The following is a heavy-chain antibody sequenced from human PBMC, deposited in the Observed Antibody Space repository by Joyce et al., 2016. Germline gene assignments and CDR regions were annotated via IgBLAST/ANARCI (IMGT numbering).Heavy chain of an antibody. CDR3: ARDTAMATGYYYYGMDV. D-gene: IGHD5-18*01. V-gene: IGHV1-46*01. J-gene: IGHJ6*02. CDR1: GYNFTNYY. Sequence: QVQLVQSGAEVKKPGASVKVSCKASGYNFTNYYMHWVRQAPGQGLEWMRIINPSGGSTNSAKKFQGRVTMTRDTSTSTVYMELSSLRSEDTAVYYCARDTAMATGYYYYGMDVWGQGTTVTVSS. CDR2: INPSGGST.